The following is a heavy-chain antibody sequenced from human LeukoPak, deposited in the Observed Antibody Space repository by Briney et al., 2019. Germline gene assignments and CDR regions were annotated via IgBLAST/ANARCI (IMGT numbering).Heavy chain of an antibody. Sequence: ASVKVSCKASGYTFTSYDINWVRQATGQGLEWMGWMNPNSGNTGYAQKFPGRVTITRNTSISTAYMELSSLRSEDTAVYYCARAPRITMVRGVIYWFDPWGQGTLVTVSS. D-gene: IGHD3-10*01. CDR2: MNPNSGNT. CDR3: ARAPRITMVRGVIYWFDP. J-gene: IGHJ5*02. CDR1: GYTFTSYD. V-gene: IGHV1-8*03.